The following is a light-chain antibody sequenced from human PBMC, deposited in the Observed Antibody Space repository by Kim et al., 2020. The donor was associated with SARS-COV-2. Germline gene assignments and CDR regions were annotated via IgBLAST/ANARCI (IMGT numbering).Light chain of an antibody. CDR1: QSVARN. Sequence: PGERATLSCRASQSVARNLAWYQQKPGQAPRLLIYVASTRATGIPARFSGSGSGTEFTLTISNLQSEDLGIYYCQQYNNWPPVYSFGQGTKL. CDR3: QQYNNWPPVYS. J-gene: IGKJ2*01. V-gene: IGKV3-15*01. CDR2: VAS.